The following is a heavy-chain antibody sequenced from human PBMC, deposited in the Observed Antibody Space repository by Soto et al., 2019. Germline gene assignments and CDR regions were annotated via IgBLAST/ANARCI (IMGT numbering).Heavy chain of an antibody. V-gene: IGHV3-9*01. D-gene: IGHD3-22*01. J-gene: IGHJ4*02. CDR3: ANGYYYVSSGYWDY. Sequence: EVQLVESGGGLVQPGRSLRLSCAASGFTFDDYAMHWVRQAPGKGLEWVSGISWNSGSIGYADSVKGRFTISRDNAKNYLYLQMNSLRYKDTALYYRANGYYYVSSGYWDYWSRGTLVTVSS. CDR1: GFTFDDYA. CDR2: ISWNSGSI.